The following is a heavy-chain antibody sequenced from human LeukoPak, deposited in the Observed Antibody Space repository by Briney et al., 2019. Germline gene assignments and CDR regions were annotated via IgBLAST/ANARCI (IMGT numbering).Heavy chain of an antibody. CDR3: AKDRLAYGSLDCWDY. CDR1: GFIFSSYG. J-gene: IGHJ4*02. D-gene: IGHD6-6*01. V-gene: IGHV3-30*18. CDR2: ISYDGSNK. Sequence: GGSLRLSCAASGFIFSSYGMHWVRQAPGKGLEWVAVISYDGSNKYYADSVKGRFTISRDNSKNTLYLQMNSLRAEDTAVYYCAKDRLAYGSLDCWDYWGQGTLVTVSS.